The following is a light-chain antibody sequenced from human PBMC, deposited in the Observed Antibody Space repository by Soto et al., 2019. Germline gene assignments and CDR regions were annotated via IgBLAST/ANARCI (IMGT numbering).Light chain of an antibody. Sequence: DVVMTQSPLSLPVTLGQPASISCRSSQSLVYTDGNTYLNWFQQRPGQSPRRLIYKVSNRASGVPDRFSGSGSGTDFTLKISRVEADDVGVYYCMQGTQWPETFGQGTPLAIK. V-gene: IGKV2-30*01. CDR3: MQGTQWPET. CDR2: KVS. CDR1: QSLVYTDGNTY. J-gene: IGKJ2*01.